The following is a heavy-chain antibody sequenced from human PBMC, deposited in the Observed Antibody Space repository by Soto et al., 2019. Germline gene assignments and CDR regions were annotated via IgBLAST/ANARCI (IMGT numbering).Heavy chain of an antibody. Sequence: SETLSLTCTVSGGAISSYYWSWIRQPPGKGLEWIGYIYYSGSTNYNPSLKSRVTMSVDTSKNQFSLKLTSVTAVDTAVYYCARRGIQGPIDYWGQGTLVTVSS. CDR3: ARRGIQGPIDY. CDR2: IYYSGST. CDR1: GGAISSYY. J-gene: IGHJ4*02. D-gene: IGHD3-16*01. V-gene: IGHV4-59*12.